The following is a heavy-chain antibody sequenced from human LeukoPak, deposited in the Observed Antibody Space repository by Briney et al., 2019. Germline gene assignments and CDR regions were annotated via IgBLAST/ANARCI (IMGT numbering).Heavy chain of an antibody. CDR1: GGTFSSYA. J-gene: IGHJ3*02. CDR2: IIPIFGTA. D-gene: IGHD6-13*01. Sequence: ASVKVSCKASGGTFSSYAISWVRQAPGQGLEWMGGIIPIFGTANYAQKFQGRVTITADESTSTAYMELSSLRSEDTAVYYCARGLGQQLAQPVDAFDIWGQGTMVTVSS. CDR3: ARGLGQQLAQPVDAFDI. V-gene: IGHV1-69*01.